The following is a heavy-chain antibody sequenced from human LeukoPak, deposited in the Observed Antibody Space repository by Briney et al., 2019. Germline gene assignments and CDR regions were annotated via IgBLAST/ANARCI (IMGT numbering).Heavy chain of an antibody. CDR2: ISSSSSYI. J-gene: IGHJ4*02. Sequence: GGSLGLSCAASGFTFSSYSMNWVRQAPGKGLEWVSSISSSSSYIYYADSVKGRFTISRDNAKNSLYLQMNSLRAEDTAVYYCARAGGAAAGTGSFDYWGQGTLVTVSS. CDR1: GFTFSSYS. CDR3: ARAGGAAAGTGSFDY. D-gene: IGHD6-13*01. V-gene: IGHV3-21*01.